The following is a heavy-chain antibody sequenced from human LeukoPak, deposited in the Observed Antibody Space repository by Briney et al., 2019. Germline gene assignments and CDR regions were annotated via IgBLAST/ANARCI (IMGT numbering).Heavy chain of an antibody. CDR1: GITFSDYY. D-gene: IGHD3-10*02. CDR2: MSSSGSTI. CDR3: AELGITMIGGV. V-gene: IGHV3-11*04. J-gene: IGHJ6*04. Sequence: TGGCLRLSCAASGITFSDYYMSWIRQPPGKGLEWVSYMSSSGSTIYYADSVKGRFTISRDNAKNSLYLQMNSLRAEDTAVYYCAELGITMIGGVWGKGTTVTISS.